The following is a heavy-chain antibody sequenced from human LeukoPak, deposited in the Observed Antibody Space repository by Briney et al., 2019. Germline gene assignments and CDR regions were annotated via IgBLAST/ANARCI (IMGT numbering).Heavy chain of an antibody. V-gene: IGHV3-30*02. J-gene: IGHJ4*02. CDR1: GFTFSSYG. CDR2: IRYDGSNK. CDR3: AREPGSTSQGFDY. D-gene: IGHD2-2*01. Sequence: GGSLRLSCAASGFTFSSYGMHWVRQAPGKGLEWVAFIRYDGSNKYYADSVKGRFTISRDNSKNTLYPQMNSLRAEDTAVYYCAREPGSTSQGFDYWGQGTLVTVSS.